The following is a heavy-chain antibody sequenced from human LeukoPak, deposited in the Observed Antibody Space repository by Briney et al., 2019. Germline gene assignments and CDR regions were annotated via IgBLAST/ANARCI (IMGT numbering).Heavy chain of an antibody. V-gene: IGHV4-38-2*02. CDR3: ARFGYGSGSYPGRDAFDI. J-gene: IGHJ3*02. CDR1: GGSISSGYY. CDR2: IHHSGST. Sequence: PSETLSLTCTVSGGSISSGYYWGWIRQPPGKGLEWIGSIHHSGSTYYNPSLKSRVTISVDTSKNQFSLKLSSVTAADTAVYYCARFGYGSGSYPGRDAFDIWGQGTMVTVSS. D-gene: IGHD3-10*01.